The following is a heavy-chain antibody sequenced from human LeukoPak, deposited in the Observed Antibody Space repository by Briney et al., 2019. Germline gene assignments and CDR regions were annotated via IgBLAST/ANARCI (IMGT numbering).Heavy chain of an antibody. CDR2: ISGSGGST. CDR1: GFTFSSYA. J-gene: IGHJ1*01. D-gene: IGHD3-9*01. Sequence: GGSLRLSCAASGFTFSSYAMSWVRQAPGKGLEWVSAISGSGGSTYYADSVKGRFTISRDNSKNTLYLQMNSLRAEDTAVYYCAKDLRYFDWLHEGLYFQHWGQGTLVPVSS. CDR3: AKDLRYFDWLHEGLYFQH. V-gene: IGHV3-23*01.